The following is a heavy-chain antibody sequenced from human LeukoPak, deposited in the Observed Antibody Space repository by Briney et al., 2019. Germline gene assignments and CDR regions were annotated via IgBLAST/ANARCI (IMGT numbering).Heavy chain of an antibody. CDR1: GFTFSSYG. Sequence: GRSLRLSCAASGFTFSSYGMHWVRQAPGKGPEWVAFIRYDGSNKYYADSVKGRFTISRDNSKNTLYLQMNSLRAEDTAVYYCAKDSSGWYRTYYYYMDVWGKGTTVTISS. J-gene: IGHJ6*03. CDR3: AKDSSGWYRTYYYYMDV. CDR2: IRYDGSNK. D-gene: IGHD6-19*01. V-gene: IGHV3-30*02.